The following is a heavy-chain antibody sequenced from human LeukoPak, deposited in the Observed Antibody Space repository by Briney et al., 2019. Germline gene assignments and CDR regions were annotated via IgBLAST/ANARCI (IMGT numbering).Heavy chain of an antibody. V-gene: IGHV4-61*02. Sequence: SETLSFTCTVSGGSISSSSYYWSWIRQPAGKGLEWIGRIYTSGSTNYNPSLKSRVTISVDTSKNQFSLKLSSVTAADTAVYYCAREGDYCSGGSCYGYWGQGTLVTVSS. CDR3: AREGDYCSGGSCYGY. CDR2: IYTSGST. J-gene: IGHJ4*02. CDR1: GGSISSSSYY. D-gene: IGHD2-15*01.